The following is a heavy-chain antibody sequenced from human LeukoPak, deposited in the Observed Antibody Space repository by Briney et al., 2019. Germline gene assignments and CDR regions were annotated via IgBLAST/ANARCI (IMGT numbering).Heavy chain of an antibody. D-gene: IGHD1-1*01. V-gene: IGHV3-66*04. Sequence: GGSLRLSCAASGFTISSNYMNWVRQTPGKGLEWVPLIYSDGRAYYADSVQGRFTISRDTSKNTLYLQMNSLRAEDTAVYYCASQVGMTTTFVNWGQGTLVTVSS. CDR2: IYSDGRA. J-gene: IGHJ4*02. CDR1: GFTISSNY. CDR3: ASQVGMTTTFVN.